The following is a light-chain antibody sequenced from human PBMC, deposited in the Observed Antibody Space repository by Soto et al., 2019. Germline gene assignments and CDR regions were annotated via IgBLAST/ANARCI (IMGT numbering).Light chain of an antibody. CDR3: QQYNDWPPIT. Sequence: EVVLTQPPGTLSLTPGEKATLSCRASQSIGSSYLAWYQQKPGQAPRLLIYGASSRATGIPDRFSGGGSGTDFSLTISRLDPEDFAVYYCQQYNDWPPITFGQGARLEI. V-gene: IGKV3-20*01. CDR2: GAS. CDR1: QSIGSSY. J-gene: IGKJ5*01.